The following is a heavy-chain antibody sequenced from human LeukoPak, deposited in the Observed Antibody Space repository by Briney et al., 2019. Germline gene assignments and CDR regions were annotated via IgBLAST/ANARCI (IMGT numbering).Heavy chain of an antibody. Sequence: SGTLSLTCSVSGDSIRTTSYYWDWIRQAPGQGLEWIGTVFYTGTTYYSPSLKSRITISVDTSKNQFSLKLSSVTAADTAVYYCARQVLLSFDKWGQGAPVTVSS. J-gene: IGHJ4*02. V-gene: IGHV4-39*01. D-gene: IGHD3-10*01. CDR1: GDSIRTTSYY. CDR2: VFYTGTT. CDR3: ARQVLLSFDK.